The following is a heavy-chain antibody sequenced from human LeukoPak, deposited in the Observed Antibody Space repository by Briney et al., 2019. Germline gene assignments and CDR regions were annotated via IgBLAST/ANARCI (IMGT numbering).Heavy chain of an antibody. CDR2: IRYDGSIK. CDR1: GITFSRYG. J-gene: IGHJ6*04. D-gene: IGHD3-10*02. Sequence: GGSLRLTCAASGITFSRYGMHWVRQAPGKGLEWVTFIRYDGSIKYYADSVKGRFTISRDNAKNSLYLQMNSLRAEDTAVYYCAELGITMIGGVWGKGTTVTISS. CDR3: AELGITMIGGV. V-gene: IGHV3-30*02.